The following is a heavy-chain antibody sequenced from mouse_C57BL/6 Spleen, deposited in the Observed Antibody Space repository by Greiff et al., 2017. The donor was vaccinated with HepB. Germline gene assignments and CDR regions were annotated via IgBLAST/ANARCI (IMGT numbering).Heavy chain of an antibody. D-gene: IGHD1-1*01. CDR1: GYTFTDYN. V-gene: IGHV1-18*01. CDR3: ASGVDYYGSSSFAY. J-gene: IGHJ3*01. Sequence: EVQLQQSGPELVKPGASVKIPCKASGYTFTDYNMDWVKQSHGKSLEWIGDINPNNGGTIYNQKFKGKATLTVDKSSSTAYMELRSLTSEDTAVYYCASGVDYYGSSSFAYWGQGTLVTVSA. CDR2: INPNNGGT.